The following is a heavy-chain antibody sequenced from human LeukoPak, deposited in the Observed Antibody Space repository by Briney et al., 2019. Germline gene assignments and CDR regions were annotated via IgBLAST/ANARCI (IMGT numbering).Heavy chain of an antibody. CDR1: RVTFSSYG. D-gene: IGHD5-24*01. J-gene: IGHJ4*02. Sequence: VGSLRLSCAVSRVTFSSYGMHCVPQAPGKGLGRGAVISYAGSNKYYADCVKGRFTISRDNSKNTLYLQMNSLRAEDTAVYCCAKDTRMATILSPLFDYWGQGTLVTVSS. V-gene: IGHV3-30*18. CDR3: AKDTRMATILSPLFDY. CDR2: ISYAGSNK.